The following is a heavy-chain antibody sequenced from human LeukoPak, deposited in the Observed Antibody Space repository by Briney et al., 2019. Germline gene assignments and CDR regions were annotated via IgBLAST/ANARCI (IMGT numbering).Heavy chain of an antibody. CDR2: ISGSGDGT. CDR3: AKDKTYDDFWSGHDAFDI. CDR1: GFTFSSYA. D-gene: IGHD3-3*01. Sequence: GGSLRLSCAASGFTFSSYAMSWVRQAPGKGLEWVSVISGSGDGTYYADSVKGRFTISRDKSKDTLYLQMNSLRAEDTAVYHCAKDKTYDDFWSGHDAFDIWGQGTMVTVSS. V-gene: IGHV3-23*01. J-gene: IGHJ3*02.